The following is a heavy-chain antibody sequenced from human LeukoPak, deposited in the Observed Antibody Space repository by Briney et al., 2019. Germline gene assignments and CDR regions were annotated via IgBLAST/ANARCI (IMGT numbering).Heavy chain of an antibody. J-gene: IGHJ4*02. CDR3: ARHRGSGSPYFDY. Sequence: SETLSLTCTVSGGSISSYYWSWIRQSPGKGLEWIGYIYSSGSTKYNPSLKSRVTISVDTSKNQFSLKLSSVTAADTAVYYCARHRGSGSPYFDYWGQGTLVTVSS. V-gene: IGHV4-59*08. D-gene: IGHD3-10*01. CDR1: GGSISSYY. CDR2: IYSSGST.